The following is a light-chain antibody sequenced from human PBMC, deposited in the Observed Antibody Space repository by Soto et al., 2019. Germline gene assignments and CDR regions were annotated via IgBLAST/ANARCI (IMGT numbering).Light chain of an antibody. CDR2: DAS. V-gene: IGKV1-5*01. J-gene: IGKJ4*01. CDR3: QQYNSSALT. CDR1: QSISSW. Sequence: DIQMTQSPSTLSASVGDRVTITCRARQSISSWLAWYQQKPGKAPKLLIYDASSLESGFPSRFSGSGSGTEFTLTSSSLQPDDFATYYCQQYNSSALTFGGGTKVEIK.